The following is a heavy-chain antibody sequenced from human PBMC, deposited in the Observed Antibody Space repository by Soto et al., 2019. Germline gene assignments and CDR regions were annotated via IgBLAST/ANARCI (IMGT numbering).Heavy chain of an antibody. CDR3: ARMYSSGSGWFHP. Sequence: LSLTCFVSGYSITAGGYYWSWIRHHPGKGLEWIGSFYSSGSIIYNPSLRGRVSISGDTSSNQFSMSLTSVTAADTARYYCARMYSSGSGWFHPWGQGTLVTVSS. D-gene: IGHD6-19*01. CDR2: FYSSGSI. V-gene: IGHV4-31*03. CDR1: GYSITAGGYY. J-gene: IGHJ5*02.